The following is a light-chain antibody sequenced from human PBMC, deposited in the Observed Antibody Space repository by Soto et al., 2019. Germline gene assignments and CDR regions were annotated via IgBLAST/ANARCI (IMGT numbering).Light chain of an antibody. CDR1: SSDVGGYDY. CDR2: DVS. Sequence: QSVLTQPASVSGSPGQSITISCTGTSSDVGGYDYVSWYQHHPGKAPKLIISDVSNRPSGVSDRFSGSKSGNTASLTISGLQAEGEADYYCSSYTSNNILVFGGGTQLTVL. CDR3: SSYTSNNILV. J-gene: IGLJ2*01. V-gene: IGLV2-14*03.